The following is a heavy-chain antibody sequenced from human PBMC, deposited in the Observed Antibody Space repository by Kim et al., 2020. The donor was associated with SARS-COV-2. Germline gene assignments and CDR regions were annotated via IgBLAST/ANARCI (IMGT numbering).Heavy chain of an antibody. J-gene: IGHJ4*02. Sequence: GGSLRLSCAASGFTFSSYAMSWVRQAPGKGLEWVSAISGSGGSTYYADSVKGRFTISRDNSKNTLYLQMNSLRAEDTAVYYCAKGAITFGGVIGYFDYWGQGTLVTVSS. CDR1: GFTFSSYA. CDR2: ISGSGGST. V-gene: IGHV3-23*01. D-gene: IGHD3-16*02. CDR3: AKGAITFGGVIGYFDY.